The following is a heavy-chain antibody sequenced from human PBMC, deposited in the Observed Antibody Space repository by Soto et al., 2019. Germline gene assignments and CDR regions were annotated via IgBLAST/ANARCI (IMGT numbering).Heavy chain of an antibody. Sequence: GASVKGSCKASGCTFTSYYMHWVRQAPGQGLEWMGIINPSGGSTSYAQKFQGRVTMTRDTSTSTVYMELSSLRSEDTAVYYCAREAYSGYELWEGIDYWGQGTLVTVSS. V-gene: IGHV1-46*03. CDR1: GCTFTSYY. CDR3: AREAYSGYELWEGIDY. D-gene: IGHD5-12*01. J-gene: IGHJ4*02. CDR2: INPSGGST.